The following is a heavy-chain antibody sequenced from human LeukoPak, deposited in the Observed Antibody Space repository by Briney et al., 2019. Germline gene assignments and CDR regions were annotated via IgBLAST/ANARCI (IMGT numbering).Heavy chain of an antibody. CDR1: GFIFSSFG. J-gene: IGHJ4*02. CDR3: ARVGYDSSGYPHAFDY. Sequence: SGGSLRLSCEGSGFIFSSFGMHWVRQVPGKGLEWVAFISFDGADKYYADSVKGRFTVSRDNSKNTLYLQMNSLRAEDTAVYYCARVGYDSSGYPHAFDYWGQGTLVTVSS. V-gene: IGHV3-30*03. CDR2: ISFDGADK. D-gene: IGHD3-22*01.